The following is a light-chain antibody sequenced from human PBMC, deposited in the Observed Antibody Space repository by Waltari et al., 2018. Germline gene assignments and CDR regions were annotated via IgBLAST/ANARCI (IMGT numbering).Light chain of an antibody. Sequence: QSALPQPPSASGSPGQSVTISCTSTSRPNSASRYVPLYQQHPRKAPKLVIYEVTKRPSGVPDRFSGSKSGNPASLTVSGLQAEDEADYYCRSYAGRNNLGVFGGGTKLTVL. J-gene: IGLJ3*02. CDR2: EVT. CDR3: RSYAGRNNLGV. CDR1: SRPNSASRY. V-gene: IGLV2-8*01.